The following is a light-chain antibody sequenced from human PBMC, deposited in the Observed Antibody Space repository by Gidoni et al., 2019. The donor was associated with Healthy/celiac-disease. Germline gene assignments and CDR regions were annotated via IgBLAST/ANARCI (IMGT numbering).Light chain of an antibody. J-gene: IGKJ4*01. CDR1: QSVSSN. V-gene: IGKV3-15*01. CDR3: QQYNHWPPLT. Sequence: EIVMTQSPATLSVSPGERATLSCRASQSVSSNLAWYQQRPGQAPRLLIYGASSRATGIPARFGGSGSGTEFTLTISSLQSEDFAFYYCQQYNHWPPLTFGGGTKVEIK. CDR2: GAS.